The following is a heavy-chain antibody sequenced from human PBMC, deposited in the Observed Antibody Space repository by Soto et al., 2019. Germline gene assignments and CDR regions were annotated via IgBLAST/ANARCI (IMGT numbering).Heavy chain of an antibody. CDR3: ASGGKGRAVAGTNWFDP. D-gene: IGHD6-19*01. CDR2: MNPNSGNT. Sequence: QVQLVQSGAEVKKPGASVKVSCKASGYTFTSYDINWVRQATGQGLEWMGWMNPNSGNTGYAQKFQGRVTMTRNTSISTAYMELSSLRSEDTAVYYCASGGKGRAVAGTNWFDPWGQGTLVTVSS. CDR1: GYTFTSYD. J-gene: IGHJ5*02. V-gene: IGHV1-8*01.